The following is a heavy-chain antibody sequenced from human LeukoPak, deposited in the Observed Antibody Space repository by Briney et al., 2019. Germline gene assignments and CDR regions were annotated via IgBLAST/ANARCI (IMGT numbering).Heavy chain of an antibody. J-gene: IGHJ4*02. V-gene: IGHV4-59*01. Sequence: SETLSLTCTVSGGSISSYYWTWIRQPPGKRLEWIGYIYYSGSTNYNPSLKSRVTISVDTSKNQFSLKLSSVTAADTAVYYCARLEDIGSHYYYFLDSWGQGTLVTVSS. CDR1: GGSISSYY. CDR2: IYYSGST. D-gene: IGHD3-22*01. CDR3: ARLEDIGSHYYYFLDS.